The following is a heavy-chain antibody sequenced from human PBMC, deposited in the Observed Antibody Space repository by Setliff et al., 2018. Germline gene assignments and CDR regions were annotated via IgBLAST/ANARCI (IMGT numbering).Heavy chain of an antibody. CDR2: INYYGSIFDDGTTYST. D-gene: IGHD5-12*01. V-gene: IGHV4-39*07. CDR3: ARNPDFLQYSFDL. Sequence: SETLSLTCSVSGGAVSGDYWGWIRQPPGKGLEWIGSINYYGSIFDDGTTYSTYYNPSLKSRATISIDTSKSQFSLKLSSMTAADTALYYCARNPDFLQYSFDLWGRGTLVTVSS. J-gene: IGHJ2*01. CDR1: GGAVSGDY.